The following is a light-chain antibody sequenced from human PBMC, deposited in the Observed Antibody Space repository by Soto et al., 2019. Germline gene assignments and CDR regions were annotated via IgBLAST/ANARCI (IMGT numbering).Light chain of an antibody. V-gene: IGLV2-23*02. Sequence: HSALTQPASVSGSPGQSITISCTGTNSDVGSYNLVSWYQQHPGKAPKVIIYEVSERPSGVSDRFSGSKSGNTASLMISGLQAEDEADYYCCSYAGSSTQSYVFGSGTQLTVL. CDR2: EVS. J-gene: IGLJ1*01. CDR1: NSDVGSYNL. CDR3: CSYAGSSTQSYV.